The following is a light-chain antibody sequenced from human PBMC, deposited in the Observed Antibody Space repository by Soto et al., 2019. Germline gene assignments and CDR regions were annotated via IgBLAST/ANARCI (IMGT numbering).Light chain of an antibody. CDR2: DAS. V-gene: IGKV1-33*01. Sequence: DIQMTQSPSSLSASVGDRVTITCQASQGISNYFNRYQQKPGKAPKLLIYDASNLETGVPSRFSGSGSGTDFTFTISSLQPEDMATYYCQQYDNLPPVFGQGTEVEIK. CDR3: QQYDNLPPV. CDR1: QGISNY. J-gene: IGKJ2*01.